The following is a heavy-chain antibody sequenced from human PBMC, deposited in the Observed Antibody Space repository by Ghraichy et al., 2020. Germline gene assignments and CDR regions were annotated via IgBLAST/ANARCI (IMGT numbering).Heavy chain of an antibody. CDR3: ARVRSYYGSGRAAFDI. Sequence: ASVKVSCKASGYTFTSYYMHWVRQAPGQGLEWMGIINPSGGSTSYAQKFQGRVTMTRDTSTSTVYMELSSLRSEDTAVYYCARVRSYYGSGRAAFDIWGQGTMVTVSS. CDR2: INPSGGST. D-gene: IGHD3-10*01. J-gene: IGHJ3*02. CDR1: GYTFTSYY. V-gene: IGHV1-46*01.